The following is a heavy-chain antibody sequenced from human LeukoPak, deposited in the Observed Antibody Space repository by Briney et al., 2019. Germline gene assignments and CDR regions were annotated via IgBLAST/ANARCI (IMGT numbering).Heavy chain of an antibody. CDR1: GYTFTSYY. V-gene: IGHV1-2*02. CDR2: INPNSGGT. J-gene: IGHJ5*02. CDR3: ARDYIAAAGPGCWFDP. Sequence: GASVKVSCKASGYTFTSYYMHWVRQAPGQGLEWMGWINPNSGGTNYAQKFQGRVTMTRDTSISTAYMELSRLRSDDTAVYYCARDYIAAAGPGCWFDPWGQGTLVTASS. D-gene: IGHD6-13*01.